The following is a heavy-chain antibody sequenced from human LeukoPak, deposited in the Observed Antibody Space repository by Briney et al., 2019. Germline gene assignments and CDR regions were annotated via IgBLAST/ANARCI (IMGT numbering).Heavy chain of an antibody. Sequence: SETLSLTCAVYCGSFSGYYWSWIRQPPGKGLEWIGEINHSGSTNYNPSLKSRVTISVDTSKNQFSLKLSSVTAADTAVYYCARGNDYGGNRGAGDFWRQGTLVTVSS. D-gene: IGHD4-23*01. J-gene: IGHJ4*02. CDR2: INHSGST. V-gene: IGHV4-34*01. CDR3: ARGNDYGGNRGAGDF. CDR1: CGSFSGYY.